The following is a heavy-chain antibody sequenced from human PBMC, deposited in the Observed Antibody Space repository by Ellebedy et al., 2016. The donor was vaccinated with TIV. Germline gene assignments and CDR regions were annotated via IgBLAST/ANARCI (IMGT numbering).Heavy chain of an antibody. D-gene: IGHD4-17*01. CDR1: GFTFSSYA. J-gene: IGHJ4*02. CDR3: ARWTDGDYGDY. CDR2: ISGSGGST. Sequence: GESLKISXAASGFTFSSYAMSWVRQAPGKGLEWVSAISGSGGSTYYADSVKGRFTISRDNSKNTLYLQMNSLRAEDTAVYYCARWTDGDYGDYWGQGTLVTVSS. V-gene: IGHV3-23*01.